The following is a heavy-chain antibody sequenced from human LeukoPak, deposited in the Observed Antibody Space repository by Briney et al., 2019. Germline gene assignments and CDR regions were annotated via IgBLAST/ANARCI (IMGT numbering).Heavy chain of an antibody. J-gene: IGHJ4*02. Sequence: MPSETLSLTCAVYGGSSSGYYWSWIRQPPGKGLEWIGEINHSGSTNYNPSLKSRVTISVDTSKNQFSLKLSSVTAADTAVYYCARGGQPPIDYWGQGTLVTVSS. CDR1: GGSSSGYY. CDR2: INHSGST. V-gene: IGHV4-34*01. CDR3: ARGGQPPIDY.